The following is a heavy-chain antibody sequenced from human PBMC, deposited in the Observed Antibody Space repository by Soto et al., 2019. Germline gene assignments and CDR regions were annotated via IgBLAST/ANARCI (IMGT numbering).Heavy chain of an antibody. J-gene: IGHJ4*02. V-gene: IGHV1-3*01. Sequence: ASVKVSCKASGYTFTSYAMHWVRQAPGQRLEWMGWINAGNGNTKYSQKFQGRVTITRDTSASTAYMELSSLRSEDTAVYYCARDRYCSSTSCANGPDYWGQGTLVTVSS. CDR3: ARDRYCSSTSCANGPDY. CDR2: INAGNGNT. CDR1: GYTFTSYA. D-gene: IGHD2-2*01.